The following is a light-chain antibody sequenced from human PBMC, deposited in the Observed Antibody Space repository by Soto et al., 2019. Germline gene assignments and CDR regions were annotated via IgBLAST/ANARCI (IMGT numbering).Light chain of an antibody. Sequence: IVLTQYPATLSLSPGEIATLCCIASQSVSSSYLAWYQQKPGQAPRLLIYGASSRATGIPDRFSGSGSGTDFTLTISRLEPEDFAVYYCQQYGSSPWTFGQGTKVDIK. CDR1: QSVSSSY. CDR3: QQYGSSPWT. V-gene: IGKV3-20*01. J-gene: IGKJ1*01. CDR2: GAS.